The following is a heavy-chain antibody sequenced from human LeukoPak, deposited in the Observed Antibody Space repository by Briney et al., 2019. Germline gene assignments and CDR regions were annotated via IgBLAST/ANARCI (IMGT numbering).Heavy chain of an antibody. J-gene: IGHJ4*02. CDR2: ISGSGDST. CDR3: AKDASSGWYKAVY. Sequence: GGSLRLSCAAFGFTFSSYAMNWVRQAPGKGLEWVSVISGSGDSTYYADSVKGRFTISRDNSKNTLYLQMNSLRAEDTAVYYCAKDASSGWYKAVYWGQGTLVTVSS. CDR1: GFTFSSYA. D-gene: IGHD6-19*01. V-gene: IGHV3-23*01.